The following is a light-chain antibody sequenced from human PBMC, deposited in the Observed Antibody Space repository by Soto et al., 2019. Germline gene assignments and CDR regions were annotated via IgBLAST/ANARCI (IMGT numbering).Light chain of an antibody. CDR1: QSISNF. Sequence: EIVLTQSPVTLPLSPGERVALSCRASQSISNFLAWYQQKPGQAPRLLIYDASNRATGIPGRFSGSGSGTDFTLTISSLEPEDFAVYHCQQRSTGTFGGGTKV. CDR2: DAS. V-gene: IGKV3-11*01. J-gene: IGKJ4*01. CDR3: QQRSTGT.